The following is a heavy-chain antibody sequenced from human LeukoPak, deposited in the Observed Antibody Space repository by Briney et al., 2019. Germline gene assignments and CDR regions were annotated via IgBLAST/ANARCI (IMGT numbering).Heavy chain of an antibody. Sequence: SLRLSCTASGFTFGDYAMTWVRQDPGKGLEWVGFIRSKIYGGTPEYAASVKGRFTISRDDSQGIAYLQMNSLITEDTAVYYCSRDQTPYYWGQGTLVTVSS. CDR3: SRDQTPYY. J-gene: IGHJ4*02. CDR1: GFTFGDYA. CDR2: IRSKIYGGTP. V-gene: IGHV3-49*04.